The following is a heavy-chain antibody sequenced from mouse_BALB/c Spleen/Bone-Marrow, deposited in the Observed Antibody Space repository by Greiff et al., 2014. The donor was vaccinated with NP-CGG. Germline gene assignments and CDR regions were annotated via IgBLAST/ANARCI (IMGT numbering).Heavy chain of an antibody. V-gene: IGHV14-3*02. Sequence: VQLQQSGAELVKPGALVKLSCTASGFNIKDTYMHWVKQRPEQGLEWIGRIDPANGNTKYDPKFQGKATITADTSSNTAYLQLSSLTSEDTAFYYCAIYYYGSSGFAYWGQGTLVTVSA. CDR3: AIYYYGSSGFAY. CDR1: GFNIKDTY. J-gene: IGHJ3*01. CDR2: IDPANGNT. D-gene: IGHD1-1*01.